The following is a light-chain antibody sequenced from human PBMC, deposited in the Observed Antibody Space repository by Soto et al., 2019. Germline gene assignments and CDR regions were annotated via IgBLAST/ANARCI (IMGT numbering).Light chain of an antibody. V-gene: IGKV1-39*01. CDR3: QQTYRIPTT. CDR2: AAS. Sequence: DIQMTQSPSSLFASVGDRVTITCRASQSISSHLNWYQQKPGKAPKLLIYAASRLQGGVPSRFSGSGSVTDFTLTIISLQPEDFATCSCQQTYRIPTTFGPGTKV. CDR1: QSISSH. J-gene: IGKJ1*01.